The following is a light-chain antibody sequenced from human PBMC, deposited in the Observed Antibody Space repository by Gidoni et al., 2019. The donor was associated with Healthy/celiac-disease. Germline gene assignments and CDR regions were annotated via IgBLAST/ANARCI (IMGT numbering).Light chain of an antibody. J-gene: IGLJ2*01. V-gene: IGLV2-23*03. CDR3: CSYAGSSTFVV. CDR2: EGR. Sequence: QSALTQPASVSGSPGQSITISCTGTSSDFGSYNLVSWYQQHPGKAPKLMIYEGRKRPSGVSTRFSGSKSGNTASLTISGLQAEDEADYYCCSYAGSSTFVVFGGGTKLTVL. CDR1: SSDFGSYNL.